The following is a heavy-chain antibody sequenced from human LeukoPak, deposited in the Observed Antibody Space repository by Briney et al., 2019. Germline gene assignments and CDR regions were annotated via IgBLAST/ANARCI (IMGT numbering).Heavy chain of an antibody. J-gene: IGHJ3*02. V-gene: IGHV1-58*01. CDR3: ARGSGWYAFDI. CDR1: GFTFTSSA. CDR2: IVVGSGNT. D-gene: IGHD6-19*01. Sequence: SVKVSCKASGFTFTSSAVRWVRQARGQRLEWIGWIVVGSGNTNYAQKFQERVTITRDMSTSTAYMELSSLRSEDTAVYYCARGSGWYAFDIWGQGTMVTVSS.